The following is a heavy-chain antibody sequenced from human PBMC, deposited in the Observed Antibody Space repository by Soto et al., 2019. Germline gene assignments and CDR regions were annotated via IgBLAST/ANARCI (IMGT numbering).Heavy chain of an antibody. Sequence: GGSLRLSCAASGFSFSTYGMHWVRQAPGKGLEWVAVIWYDGSKKYYADSVKGRFIISRDNSKNMLYLQLNSLRADDTAVYYCVRCPTFDYFDFWGQGALVTVSS. CDR3: VRCPTFDYFDF. J-gene: IGHJ4*02. CDR1: GFSFSTYG. D-gene: IGHD3-3*02. V-gene: IGHV3-33*01. CDR2: IWYDGSKK.